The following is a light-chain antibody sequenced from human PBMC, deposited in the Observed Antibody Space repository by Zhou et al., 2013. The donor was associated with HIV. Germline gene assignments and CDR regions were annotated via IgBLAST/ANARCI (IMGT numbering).Light chain of an antibody. J-gene: IGKJ2*01. Sequence: DTQMTQSPSSLSASVGDRVTITCQASEDISIYLNWYQQKPGKAPKLLIYDASNLEAGVPSRFSGSGSGTDFTFTISSLQPEDIATYYCQQDTFGQGTNVEIK. CDR2: DAS. CDR3: QQDT. CDR1: EDISIY. V-gene: IGKV1-33*01.